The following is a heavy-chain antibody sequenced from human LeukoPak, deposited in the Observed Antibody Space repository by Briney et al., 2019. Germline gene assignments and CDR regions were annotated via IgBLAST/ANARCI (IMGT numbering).Heavy chain of an antibody. CDR3: ARGPRIAVAGTRWFDP. V-gene: IGHV4-34*01. Sequence: SETLSLTCTVSGGSISSYYWSWIRQPPGGGLEWRGEINHSGSTNYNPSLKSRVTISVDTSKNQFSLKLSSVTAADTAVYYCARGPRIAVAGTRWFDPWGQGTLVTVSS. CDR1: GGSISSYY. J-gene: IGHJ5*02. CDR2: INHSGST. D-gene: IGHD6-19*01.